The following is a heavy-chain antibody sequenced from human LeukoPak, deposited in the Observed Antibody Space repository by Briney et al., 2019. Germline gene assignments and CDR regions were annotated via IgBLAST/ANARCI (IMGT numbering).Heavy chain of an antibody. J-gene: IGHJ6*02. CDR2: IYYSGST. Sequence: PSETLSLTCTVSGGSISSYYWSWIRQPPGKGLEWIGYIYYSGSTNYNPSLKSRVTISVDTSKNQFSLKLSSVTAADTAVYYCARQQLVPPYYYYGMDVWGQGTTVTVSS. CDR1: GGSISSYY. D-gene: IGHD6-13*01. CDR3: ARQQLVPPYYYYGMDV. V-gene: IGHV4-59*01.